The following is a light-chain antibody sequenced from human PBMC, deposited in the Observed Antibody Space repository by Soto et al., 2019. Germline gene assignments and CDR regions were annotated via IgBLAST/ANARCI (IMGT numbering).Light chain of an antibody. V-gene: IGKV3-20*01. CDR3: QQCGSSSYT. CDR1: QSIASSY. Sequence: EIVLTQSPGTLSLSPGERATLSCRASQSIASSYLTWYQHKPGQAPRLLIYGASSRATGIPDRFSGSGSGTDFTLTISRLEPEDFAVYYCQQCGSSSYTFGQGTQLEIK. J-gene: IGKJ2*01. CDR2: GAS.